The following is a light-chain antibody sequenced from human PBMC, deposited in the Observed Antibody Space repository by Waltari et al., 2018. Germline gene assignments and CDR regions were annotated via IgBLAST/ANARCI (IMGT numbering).Light chain of an antibody. CDR3: QQSYSTPLT. CDR1: QSISSY. V-gene: IGKV1-39*01. Sequence: DIQMTQSPSSLSASVGDRVTITCRASQSISSYFNWYQQKPRKAPKLLIYAAYSLQGGVPSRFSGSGSGTDFTLTIISLQPEDFATYDCQQSYSTPLTFGGGTKVELK. CDR2: AAY. J-gene: IGKJ4*01.